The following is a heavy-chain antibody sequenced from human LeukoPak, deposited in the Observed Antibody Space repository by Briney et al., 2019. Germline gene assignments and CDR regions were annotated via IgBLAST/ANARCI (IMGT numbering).Heavy chain of an antibody. CDR2: INHSGYT. J-gene: IGHJ4*02. CDR1: GVSFDDYY. CDR3: TRMTAGHDY. V-gene: IGHV4-34*01. D-gene: IGHD2-21*02. Sequence: PSETLSFTCAVSGVSFDDYYWSWVRQTPGKGLEWIGEINHSGYTNDSPSLKSRVTLSIDTSRKQFSLNLRSVTVADTGIYYCTRMTAGHDYWGQGTLVTVSS.